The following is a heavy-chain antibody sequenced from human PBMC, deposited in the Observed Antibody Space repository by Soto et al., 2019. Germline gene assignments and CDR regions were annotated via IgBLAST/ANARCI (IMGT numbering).Heavy chain of an antibody. Sequence: QVQLQESGPGLVKPSETLSLTCTVSGGSVSSGSYYWSWIRQPPGKGLEWIGYIYYSETTNCNPSLKSRVTISVDTSKNQFSLKLNSVTAADTAVYYCASYNWKDDGDYWGQGTLVTVSS. V-gene: IGHV4-61*01. CDR3: ASYNWKDDGDY. J-gene: IGHJ4*02. CDR1: GGSVSSGSYY. CDR2: IYYSETT. D-gene: IGHD1-20*01.